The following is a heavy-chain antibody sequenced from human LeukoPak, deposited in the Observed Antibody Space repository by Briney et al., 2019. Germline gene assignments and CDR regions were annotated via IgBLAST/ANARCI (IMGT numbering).Heavy chain of an antibody. V-gene: IGHV4-39*07. CDR3: AREPPTVTTAMGHDY. CDR1: GGSISSSSYY. J-gene: IGHJ4*02. D-gene: IGHD4-17*01. CDR2: IYYSGST. Sequence: SETLSLTCTVSGGSISSSSYYWGWIRQPPGKGLEWIGSIYYSGSTYYNPSLKSRVTISVDTSKNQFSLKLSSVTAADTAVYYCAREPPTVTTAMGHDYWGQGTLVTVSS.